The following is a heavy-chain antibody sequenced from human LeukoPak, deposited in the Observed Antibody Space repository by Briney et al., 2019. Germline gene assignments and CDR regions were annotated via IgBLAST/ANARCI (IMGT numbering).Heavy chain of an antibody. V-gene: IGHV1-69*13. CDR3: ARLEGGGAYHHYNTEYFQH. CDR1: GGTFSSYA. J-gene: IGHJ1*01. D-gene: IGHD5-24*01. CDR2: IISLFGTA. Sequence: SVRVSCKASGGTFSSYAISCVRQAPGQGLEWMGGIISLFGTANYAQKFQGRVTIIADESTSTAYMELSSLRSEDTAVYYCARLEGGGAYHHYNTEYFQHWGQGTLVTVSS.